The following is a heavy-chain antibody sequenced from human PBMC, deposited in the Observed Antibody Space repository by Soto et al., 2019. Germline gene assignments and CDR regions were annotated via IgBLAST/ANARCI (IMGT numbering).Heavy chain of an antibody. V-gene: IGHV4-59*01. D-gene: IGHD1-26*01. CDR1: GGSISGYY. CDR2: IHYSGNT. J-gene: IGHJ6*02. Sequence: QVRLQESGPGLVKPSETLSLTCTVSGGSISGYYWSWFRQPPGKGLEWIAYIHYSGNTKYNPSLKSRVSMSKDTSKNQFSLKLSSVTAADTAVYYCARTKQGGNMDVWGQGATVTVSS. CDR3: ARTKQGGNMDV.